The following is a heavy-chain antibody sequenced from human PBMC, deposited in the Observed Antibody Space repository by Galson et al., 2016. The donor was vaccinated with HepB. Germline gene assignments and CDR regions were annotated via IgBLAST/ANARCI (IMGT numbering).Heavy chain of an antibody. CDR2: INTGDGYT. D-gene: IGHD6-6*01. Sequence: SVKVSCKASGYTFTNYAMHWVRQAPGQRLEWMGWINTGDGYTKYSQKFQGRVIITRDTSASTGYMEMSSLTSEDTAVYYCARARVPPHALDVWGQGTTVTFSS. J-gene: IGHJ6*02. CDR1: GYTFTNYA. V-gene: IGHV1-3*04. CDR3: ARARVPPHALDV.